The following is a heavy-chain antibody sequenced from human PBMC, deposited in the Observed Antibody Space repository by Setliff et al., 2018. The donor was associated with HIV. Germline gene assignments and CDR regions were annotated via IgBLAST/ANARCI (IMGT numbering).Heavy chain of an antibody. CDR3: ARGTTLNVVPDAFDI. D-gene: IGHD4-17*01. Sequence: SETLSLTCTVTGYSISSGYYWAWIQQPPGKGLEWIGYIYHAGNTYYNPSLKSRVTISVDTSKNQISLRLNSLTAADTAVYYCARGTTLNVVPDAFDIWGQGTMVT. J-gene: IGHJ3*02. V-gene: IGHV4-38-2*02. CDR2: IYHAGNT. CDR1: GYSISSGYY.